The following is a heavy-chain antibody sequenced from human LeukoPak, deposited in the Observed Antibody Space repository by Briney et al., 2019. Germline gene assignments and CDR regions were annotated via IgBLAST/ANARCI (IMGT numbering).Heavy chain of an antibody. Sequence: SGGSLRLSCAASGFTFSSYSMNWVRQAPGKGLEWVSSISTSSEYIYYADSVKGRFTISRNNAKNSLYLQMNSLRADDTAVYYCARDYYGSGTFDYWGQRTLVTVSS. D-gene: IGHD3-10*01. V-gene: IGHV3-21*01. CDR2: ISTSSEYI. CDR1: GFTFSSYS. CDR3: ARDYYGSGTFDY. J-gene: IGHJ4*02.